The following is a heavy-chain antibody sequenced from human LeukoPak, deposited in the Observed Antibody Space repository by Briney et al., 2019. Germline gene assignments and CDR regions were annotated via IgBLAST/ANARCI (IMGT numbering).Heavy chain of an antibody. CDR2: INHSGST. CDR1: GGSFSGYY. V-gene: IGHV4-34*01. D-gene: IGHD3-10*01. J-gene: IGHJ6*03. Sequence: SETLSLTCAVYGGSFSGYYWSWIRQPPGEELVWSGEINHSGSTTYNPSLTSRVTISVDTSKNQFSLKLSSVTAADTAVYYCARGIYYYGSGSYYYYYYYMYVWGKGTTVTVSS. CDR3: ARGIYYYGSGSYYYYYYYMYV.